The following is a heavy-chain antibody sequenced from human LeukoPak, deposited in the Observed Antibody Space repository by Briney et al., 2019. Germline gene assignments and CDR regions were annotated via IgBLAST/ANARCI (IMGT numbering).Heavy chain of an antibody. CDR1: GGSISSSSYY. J-gene: IGHJ4*02. CDR3: ATTPREYSSTWYYFDY. CDR2: IYYSGST. V-gene: IGHV4-39*07. Sequence: SETLSLTCTVSGGSISSSSYYWGWIRQPPGKGLEWIGSIYYSGSTYYNPSLKSRVTISVDTSKNQFSLKLNSVTAADTAVYYCATTPREYSSTWYYFDYWGQGILVTVSS. D-gene: IGHD6-13*01.